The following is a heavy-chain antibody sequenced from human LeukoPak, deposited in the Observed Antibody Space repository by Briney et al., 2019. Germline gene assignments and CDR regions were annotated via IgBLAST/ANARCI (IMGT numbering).Heavy chain of an antibody. V-gene: IGHV4-34*01. CDR1: GGSFSGYY. D-gene: IGHD3-3*01. CDR2: INHSGST. J-gene: IGHJ4*02. CDR3: ARARFGVAPFGY. Sequence: SESLSLTCAVYGGSFSGYYWGWIRQPPGKGLEWIGEINHSGSTNYNPSLKSRVTISVDTSKNQFSLKLSSVTAADTAVCYCARARFGVAPFGYWGQGTLVTVSS.